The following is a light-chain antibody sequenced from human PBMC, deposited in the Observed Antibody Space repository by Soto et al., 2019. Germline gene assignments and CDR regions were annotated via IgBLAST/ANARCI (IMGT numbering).Light chain of an antibody. CDR2: LGS. CDR3: MQGLQAYS. J-gene: IGKJ2*03. Sequence: IVMTQSPLSLPVTPGEPASISCRSNQSLLHSNGDNYLHWYLQKPGQSPQLPIYLGSNRAPGVPDSFSGIGSATHCTLKISRVESEDVGVYYCMQGLQAYSFGQGTKLEI. V-gene: IGKV2-28*01. CDR1: QSLLHSNGDNY.